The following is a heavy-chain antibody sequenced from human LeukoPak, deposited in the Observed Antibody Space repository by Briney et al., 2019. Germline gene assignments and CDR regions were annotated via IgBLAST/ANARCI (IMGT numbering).Heavy chain of an antibody. J-gene: IGHJ6*03. V-gene: IGHV5-51*01. CDR3: ARGRTTIFGVVIIRPYYYYYMDV. CDR1: GYSFTSYW. CDR2: IYPGDSDT. Sequence: GESLKISCKGSGYSFTSYWIGWVRQMPGKGLEWMGIIYPGDSDTRYSPSFQGQVTISVDKSISTAYPQWSSLRSEDTAVYYCARGRTTIFGVVIIRPYYYYYMDVWGKGTTVTVSS. D-gene: IGHD3-3*01.